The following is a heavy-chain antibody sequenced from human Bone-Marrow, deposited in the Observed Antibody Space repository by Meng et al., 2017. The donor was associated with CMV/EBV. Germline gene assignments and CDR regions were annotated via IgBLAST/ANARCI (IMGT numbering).Heavy chain of an antibody. CDR3: ATAVTIFGVTDNWFDP. CDR2: ISSSSSYI. Sequence: GGSLRLSCAASGFTFSSYSMNWVRQAPGKGLEWVSSISSSSSYIYYADSVKGRFTISRDNAKNSLYLQMNSLRAEDTAVYYCATAVTIFGVTDNWFDPWGQGTLVTVSS. D-gene: IGHD3-3*01. CDR1: GFTFSSYS. J-gene: IGHJ5*01. V-gene: IGHV3-21*04.